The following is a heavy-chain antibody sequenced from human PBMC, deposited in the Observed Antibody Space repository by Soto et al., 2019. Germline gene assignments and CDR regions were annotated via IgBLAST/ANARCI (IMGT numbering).Heavy chain of an antibody. CDR3: ARRNYVGLYFDY. J-gene: IGHJ4*02. V-gene: IGHV3-23*01. D-gene: IGHD1-7*01. Sequence: EVQLLESGGGLVQPGGSLRLSCAASGFTFSSYAMSWVRQAPGKGLEWVSVISGSGDSTYYADSVKGRFTISRDNSKNTLYLQMNSLRDEDTAVYYCARRNYVGLYFDYWGQGTLVTVSS. CDR1: GFTFSSYA. CDR2: ISGSGDST.